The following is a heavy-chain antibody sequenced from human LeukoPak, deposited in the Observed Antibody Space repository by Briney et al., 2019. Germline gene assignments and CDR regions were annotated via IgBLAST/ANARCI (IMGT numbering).Heavy chain of an antibody. J-gene: IGHJ6*03. D-gene: IGHD4-17*01. CDR2: IIPIFGTA. Sequence: SVKVSCKASGGTFSSYAISWVRQAPGQGLEWMGRIIPIFGTANYAQKFQGRVTITTDESTSTAYMELGSLRSEDTAVYYCARAQNDYGDFLYYYYMDVWGKGTTVTVSS. CDR3: ARAQNDYGDFLYYYYMDV. CDR1: GGTFSSYA. V-gene: IGHV1-69*05.